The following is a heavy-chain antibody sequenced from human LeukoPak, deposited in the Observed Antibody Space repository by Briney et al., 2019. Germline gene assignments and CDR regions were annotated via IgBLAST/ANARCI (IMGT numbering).Heavy chain of an antibody. V-gene: IGHV4-61*01. D-gene: IGHD3-22*01. CDR1: GGSISSSSYY. CDR3: ARGGTYYYDSSGYGAFDI. CDR2: IYYSGST. J-gene: IGHJ3*02. Sequence: SETLSLTCTVSGGSISSSSYYWSWIRQPPGKGLEWIGYIYYSGSTNYNPSLKSRVTTSVDTSKNQFSLKLSSVTAADTAVYYCARGGTYYYDSSGYGAFDIWGQGTMVTVSS.